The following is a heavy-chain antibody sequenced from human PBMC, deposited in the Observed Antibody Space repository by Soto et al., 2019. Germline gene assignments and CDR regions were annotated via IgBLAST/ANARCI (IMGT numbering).Heavy chain of an antibody. CDR1: GGSISSYY. J-gene: IGHJ5*02. Sequence: QVQLQESGPGLVKPSETLSLTCTVSGGSISSYYWSWIRQPPGKGLEWIGYIYYSGSTNYNPSLMRRVTISVDTSKNQFSLKLSSVTAADTAVYYCARVRGVQLWLPGGYWFDPWGQGTLVTVSS. V-gene: IGHV4-59*01. CDR3: ARVRGVQLWLPGGYWFDP. D-gene: IGHD5-18*01. CDR2: IYYSGST.